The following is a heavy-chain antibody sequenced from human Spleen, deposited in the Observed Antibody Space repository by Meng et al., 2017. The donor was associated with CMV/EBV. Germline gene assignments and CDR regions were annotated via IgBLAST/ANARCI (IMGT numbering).Heavy chain of an antibody. CDR3: ARGHAQAYYNFWSGYYNWFDP. CDR2: IGTAGDT. D-gene: IGHD3-3*01. J-gene: IGHJ5*02. Sequence: GESLKISCAACGFTFSSYDMHWVRQATGKGLEWVSAIGTAGDTYYPGSVKGQFTISRENAKNSLYLQMNSLRAGDTAVYYCARGHAQAYYNFWSGYYNWFDPWGQGTLVTVSS. CDR1: GFTFSSYD. V-gene: IGHV3-13*03.